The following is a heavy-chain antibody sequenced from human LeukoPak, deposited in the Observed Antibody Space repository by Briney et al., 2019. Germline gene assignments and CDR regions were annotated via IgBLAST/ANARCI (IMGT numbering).Heavy chain of an antibody. J-gene: IGHJ4*02. Sequence: SETLSLTCTVSGDSISSGSYYWSWIRQPAGKGLEWIGRIYASGSTNYNPSLKSRVTISVDTSKNQFSLKLSSVTAADTAVYYCASYATVTNFDYWGQGTLVTVSS. CDR2: IYASGST. CDR3: ASYATVTNFDY. D-gene: IGHD4-17*01. CDR1: GDSISSGSYY. V-gene: IGHV4-61*02.